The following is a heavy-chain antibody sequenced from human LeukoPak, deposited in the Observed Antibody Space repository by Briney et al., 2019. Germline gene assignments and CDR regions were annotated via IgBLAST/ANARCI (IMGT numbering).Heavy chain of an antibody. CDR1: GFTFSNSA. J-gene: IGHJ4*02. V-gene: IGHV1-58*01. D-gene: IGHD1-26*01. CDR3: TSDPTFYSGRYCFDY. CDR2: IVVGSGNT. Sequence: GTSVKVSCKASGFTFSNSAVQWVRQARGQRFEWRGWIVVGSGNTNYAQKFQERVTITRDMSTSTAYMELSSLRSEDTAVYYCTSDPTFYSGRYCFDYWGQGTLVTVSS.